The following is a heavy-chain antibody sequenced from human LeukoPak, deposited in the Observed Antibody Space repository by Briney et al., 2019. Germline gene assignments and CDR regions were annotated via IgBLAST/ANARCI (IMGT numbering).Heavy chain of an antibody. J-gene: IGHJ4*02. CDR2: ISSSGDTI. V-gene: IGHV3-48*03. D-gene: IGHD3-22*01. CDR1: GFTFSSYE. CDR3: AREMDYYDSRPIDY. Sequence: PGGSLRLSCAASGFTFSSYEMNWVRQAPGKGLEWVSYISSSGDTIYYADSVSGRFTISRDSAKNSLYLQVNSLRAEDTAVYYCAREMDYYDSRPIDYWGQGTLVTVSS.